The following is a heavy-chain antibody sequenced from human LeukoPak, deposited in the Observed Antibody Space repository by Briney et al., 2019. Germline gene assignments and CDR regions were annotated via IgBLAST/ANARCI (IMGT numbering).Heavy chain of an antibody. V-gene: IGHV4-59*01. J-gene: IGHJ5*02. CDR2: IYYSGST. CDR3: ARESSIAAFFP. Sequence: ECIGYIYYSGSTNYNPSLKSRVTISVDTSKNQFSLKLSSVTAADTAVYYCARESSIAAFFPWGQGTLVTVSS. D-gene: IGHD6-6*01.